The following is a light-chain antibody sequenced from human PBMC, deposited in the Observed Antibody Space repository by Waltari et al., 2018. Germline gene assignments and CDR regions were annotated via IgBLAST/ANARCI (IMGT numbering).Light chain of an antibody. J-gene: IGLJ3*02. CDR3: QSYDIALGVV. CDR2: GGK. Sequence: QSVFTHPPPGSGAPGQRVTIPCTERGSNIGAGYAVHWYQQVPRAAPKLLICGGKSRPLGVPDRFFGSTAGTSASLVIIGLQAEDEADYYCQSYDIALGVVFGGGTKLTVL. V-gene: IGLV1-40*01. CDR1: GSNIGAGYA.